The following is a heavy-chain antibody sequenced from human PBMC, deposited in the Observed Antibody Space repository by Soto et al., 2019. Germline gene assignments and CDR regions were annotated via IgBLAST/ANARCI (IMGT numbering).Heavy chain of an antibody. D-gene: IGHD3-9*01. Sequence: EGQLLESGEGLVQPGGSLKLSCAASGFTFSNYAMSWVRPAPGKGLEWVSGIGGSGSNTYYADSVKGRFTISRDNSKNTLFLQMNSLRAEDTAEYYCARVVRYFDTPYGMDVWGQGTTVTVSS. CDR1: GFTFSNYA. J-gene: IGHJ6*02. CDR2: IGGSGSNT. V-gene: IGHV3-23*01. CDR3: ARVVRYFDTPYGMDV.